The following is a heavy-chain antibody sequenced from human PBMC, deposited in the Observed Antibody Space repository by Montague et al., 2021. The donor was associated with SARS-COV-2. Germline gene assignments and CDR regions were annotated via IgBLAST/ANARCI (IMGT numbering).Heavy chain of an antibody. J-gene: IGHJ5*02. CDR3: APAVPVADDS. CDR1: GFNFGVYE. V-gene: IGHV3-48*03. CDR2: INGGSSVM. Sequence: SLRLSCAASGFNFGVYEMNWVRQTPGKGLEWVSYINGGSSVMYYADSVMGRFTISRDNAESSLYLQMNSLRDEDTAVYYCAPAVPVADDSWGQGTLVTVSS. D-gene: IGHD2-2*01.